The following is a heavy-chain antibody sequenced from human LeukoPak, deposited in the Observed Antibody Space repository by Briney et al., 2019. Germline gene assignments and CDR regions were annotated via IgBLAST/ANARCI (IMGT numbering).Heavy chain of an antibody. D-gene: IGHD6-19*01. CDR3: ARDSLAVALSGGAFDI. V-gene: IGHV4-34*01. CDR2: INHSGST. CDR1: GGSFSGYY. J-gene: IGHJ3*02. Sequence: SETLSLTCAVYGGSFSGYYWSWIRQPPGKGLEWIGEINHSGSTNYNPSLKSRVTISVDTSKNQFSLKLSSVTAADTAVYYCARDSLAVALSGGAFDIWGQGTMVTVSS.